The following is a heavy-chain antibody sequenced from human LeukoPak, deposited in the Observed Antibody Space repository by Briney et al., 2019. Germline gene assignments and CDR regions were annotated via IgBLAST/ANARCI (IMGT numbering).Heavy chain of an antibody. CDR1: GGSFSGYY. CDR3: ARDSAYYTFDY. D-gene: IGHD1-26*01. V-gene: IGHV4-59*01. CDR2: IYYSGST. J-gene: IGHJ4*02. Sequence: SETLSLTCAVYGGSFSGYYWSWIRQPPGKGLEWIGYIYYSGSTNYNPSLKSRVTISVDTSKNQFSLKLSSVTAADTAVYYCARDSAYYTFDYWGQGTLVTVSS.